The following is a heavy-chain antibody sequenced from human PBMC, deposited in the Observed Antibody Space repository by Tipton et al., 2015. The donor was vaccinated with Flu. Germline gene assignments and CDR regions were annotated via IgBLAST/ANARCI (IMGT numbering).Heavy chain of an antibody. CDR1: GFTFSDYY. V-gene: IGHV3-11*04. CDR3: ASSGYSSSWYPPYYFDY. D-gene: IGHD6-13*01. J-gene: IGHJ4*02. CDR2: ISSSGSYI. Sequence: SLRLSCAASGFTFSDYYMSWIRQAPGKGLEWVSYISSSGSYIYYADSVKGRFTISRDNAKNSLYLQMNSLRAEDTAVYYCASSGYSSSWYPPYYFDYWGQGTLVTVSS.